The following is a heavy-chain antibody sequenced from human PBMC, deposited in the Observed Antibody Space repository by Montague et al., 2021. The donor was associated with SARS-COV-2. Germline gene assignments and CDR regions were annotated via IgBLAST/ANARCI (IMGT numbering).Heavy chain of an antibody. D-gene: IGHD7-27*01. CDR2: IYYSGST. V-gene: IGHV4-59*01. CDR1: GDSMDNYY. J-gene: IGHJ4*02. CDR3: ASVNTAGAY. Sequence: SETLSLTCTVSGDSMDNYYWSWIRQPPGKGLEWIGYIYYSGSTNYNPSLKSRVTISVDTSKNQFSLKLSSVTAADTAVYYCASVNTAGAYWGQGTLVTVSS.